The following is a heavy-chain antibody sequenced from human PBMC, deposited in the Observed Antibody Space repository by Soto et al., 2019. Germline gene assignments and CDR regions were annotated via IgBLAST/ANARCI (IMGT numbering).Heavy chain of an antibody. V-gene: IGHV3-74*01. D-gene: IGHD5-12*01. CDR2: ISADGISA. CDR1: GFTFSTW. J-gene: IGHJ4*02. CDR3: ARGYTGYGNFDY. Sequence: DVRLVESGGDLVQPGGSLRLSCAASGFTFSTWMHWVRQAPGKGLVWVSRISADGISAYYADSVQGRFTISRDNAKNTLYLQMNSLRAEDTAVYYCARGYTGYGNFDYWGQGTLVTVSS.